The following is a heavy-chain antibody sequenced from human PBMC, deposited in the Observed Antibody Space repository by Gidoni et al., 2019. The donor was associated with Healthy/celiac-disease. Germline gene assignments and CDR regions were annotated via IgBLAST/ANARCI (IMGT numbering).Heavy chain of an antibody. CDR2: TRNKANSYTT. D-gene: IGHD2-2*01. Sequence: EVQLVESGGGLVQPGGSLSLSCAASGFTFSDHYMDWVRQAPGKGLEWVGRTRNKANSYTTEYAASVKGRFTISRDDSKNSLYLQMNSLKTEDTAVYYCARESTGDAFDIWGQGTMVTVSS. V-gene: IGHV3-72*01. J-gene: IGHJ3*02. CDR1: GFTFSDHY. CDR3: ARESTGDAFDI.